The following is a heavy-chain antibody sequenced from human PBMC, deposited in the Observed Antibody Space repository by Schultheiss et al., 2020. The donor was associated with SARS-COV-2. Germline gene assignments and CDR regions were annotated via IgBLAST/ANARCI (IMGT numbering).Heavy chain of an antibody. CDR3: AKMSSSWPYYFDY. Sequence: GGSLRLSCAASGFTFSSYWMSWVRQAPGKGLEWVSVISGSGDSTYYADSVKGRFTISRDNSKNTLYLQMNSLRAEDTAVYYCAKMSSSWPYYFDYWGQGTLVTVSS. D-gene: IGHD6-13*01. V-gene: IGHV3-23*01. CDR2: ISGSGDST. J-gene: IGHJ4*02. CDR1: GFTFSSYW.